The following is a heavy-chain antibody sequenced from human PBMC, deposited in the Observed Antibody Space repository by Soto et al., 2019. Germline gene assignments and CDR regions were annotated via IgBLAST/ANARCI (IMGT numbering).Heavy chain of an antibody. V-gene: IGHV1-8*01. J-gene: IGHJ4*02. CDR3: ARFYYDSSGYYQYYDY. D-gene: IGHD3-22*01. Sequence: ASVKVSCKASGYTFTSYDINWVRQATGQGLEWMGWMKPNSGNTGYAQKFQGRVTMTRNTSITKAYMELSSLRSEDTAVYYWARFYYDSSGYYQYYDYWGQETLVTVSS. CDR1: GYTFTSYD. CDR2: MKPNSGNT.